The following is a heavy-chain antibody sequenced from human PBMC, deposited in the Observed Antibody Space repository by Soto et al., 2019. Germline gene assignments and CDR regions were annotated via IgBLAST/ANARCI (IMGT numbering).Heavy chain of an antibody. J-gene: IGHJ4*02. CDR3: AKPRGTIAVAGPFDY. CDR2: ISYDGSNK. D-gene: IGHD6-19*01. V-gene: IGHV3-30*18. CDR1: GFTFSSYG. Sequence: PGGSLRLSCAASGFTFSSYGMHWVRQAPGKGLEWVAVISYDGSNKYYADSVKGRFTISRDNSKNTLYLQMNSLRAEDTAVYYCAKPRGTIAVAGPFDYWGQGTLVTVSS.